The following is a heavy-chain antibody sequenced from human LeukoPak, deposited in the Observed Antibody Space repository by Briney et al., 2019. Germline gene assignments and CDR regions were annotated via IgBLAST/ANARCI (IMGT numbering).Heavy chain of an antibody. J-gene: IGHJ4*02. CDR3: ARGGSGSGRYFNVDFDC. CDR2: IYHSGST. CDR1: GGSISSGGYY. V-gene: IGHV4-30-2*01. Sequence: SETLSLTCTVSGGSISSGGYYWSWIRQPPGKGLEWIGYIYHSGSTYYNPSLKSRVTISVDRSKNQFSLKLSSVTAADTAVYYCARGGSGSGRYFNVDFDCWGQGTLVTVSS. D-gene: IGHD3-10*01.